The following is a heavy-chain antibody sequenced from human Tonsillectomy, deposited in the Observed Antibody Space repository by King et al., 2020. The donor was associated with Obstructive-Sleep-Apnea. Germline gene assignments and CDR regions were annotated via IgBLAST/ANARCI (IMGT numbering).Heavy chain of an antibody. CDR3: ARVGVDDYGDYGSSYYGLDV. Sequence: QLQESGPGLVKPSGTLSLTCAVSGDSLSRSNWWSWWSWVRPPPGKGLEWIGEIYNSGSPHYKPPLQFRLTISVDKSKNQVSLKLGSVTAADTAVYYCARVGVDDYGDYGSSYYGLDVWGQGTTVTVSS. J-gene: IGHJ6*02. D-gene: IGHD4-17*01. CDR2: IYNSGSP. V-gene: IGHV4-4*02. CDR1: GDSLSRSNW.